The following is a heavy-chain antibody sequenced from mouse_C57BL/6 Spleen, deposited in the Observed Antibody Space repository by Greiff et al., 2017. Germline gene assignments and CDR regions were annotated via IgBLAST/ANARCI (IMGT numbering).Heavy chain of an antibody. V-gene: IGHV5-16*01. Sequence: EVKLVESEGGLVQPGSSMKLSCTASGFTFSDYYMAWVRQVPEKGLEWVANINYDGSSTYYLESLKSRFIISRDNAKIILYLQMSSLKSEDTATYYCARERGFTTVVAPYWYFDVWGTGTTVTVSS. D-gene: IGHD1-1*01. J-gene: IGHJ1*03. CDR3: ARERGFTTVVAPYWYFDV. CDR2: INYDGSST. CDR1: GFTFSDYY.